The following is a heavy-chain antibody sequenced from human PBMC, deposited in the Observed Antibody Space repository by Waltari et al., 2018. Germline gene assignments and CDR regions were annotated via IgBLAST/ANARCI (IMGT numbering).Heavy chain of an antibody. CDR2: IGTYNGIA. V-gene: IGHV1-18*01. J-gene: IGHJ6*02. CDR3: ARVGYGVPTYSYYGMDV. Sequence: GPEVKRPGASVKVSCKASGYTFNHYGISWVRQAPGHGLEWMGWIGTYNGIANFAERVEDKVNMTVDSPTSTADMELRNLRSDDTAVYYWARVGYGVPTYSYYGMDVWGQGTTVTVSS. CDR1: GYTFNHYG. D-gene: IGHD3-16*01.